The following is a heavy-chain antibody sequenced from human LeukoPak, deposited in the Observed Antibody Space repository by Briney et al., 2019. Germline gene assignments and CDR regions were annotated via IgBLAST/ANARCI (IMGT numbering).Heavy chain of an antibody. D-gene: IGHD6-19*01. Sequence: PGGSLRLSCAASGFTFSSYEMNWVRQAPGKGLEWVSYISSSGSTIYYADSVKGRFTISRDNAKNSLYLQMNSLRAEDTAVYYCAREVVGSSCWVENGDAFGIWGQGANGNVSS. CDR2: ISSSGSTI. V-gene: IGHV3-48*03. J-gene: IGHJ3*02. CDR1: GFTFSSYE. CDR3: AREVVGSSCWVENGDAFGI.